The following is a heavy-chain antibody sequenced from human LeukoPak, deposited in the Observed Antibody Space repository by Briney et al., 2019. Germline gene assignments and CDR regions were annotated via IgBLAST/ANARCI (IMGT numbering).Heavy chain of an antibody. D-gene: IGHD1-1*01. J-gene: IGHJ4*02. V-gene: IGHV3-7*01. CDR2: IKQDGRDK. Sequence: GGSLRLSCAASGFTFSSYLMSWVRQAPGKGLEWVAYIKQDGRDKYYVDSVKGRFTISRDNAKNSLCLQMNSLRAEDTAVYYCVRGDRKLEDWGQGTLVTVSS. CDR1: GFTFSSYL. CDR3: VRGDRKLED.